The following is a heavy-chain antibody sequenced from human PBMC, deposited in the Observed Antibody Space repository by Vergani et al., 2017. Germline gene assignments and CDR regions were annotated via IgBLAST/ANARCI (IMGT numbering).Heavy chain of an antibody. J-gene: IGHJ6*03. CDR3: ARDASQSAAAGDYYMDG. D-gene: IGHD6-13*01. CDR1: GYTFTGYY. Sequence: QVQLVQSGAEVKKPGASVKVSCKASGYTFTGYYMHWVRQAPGHGLEWMGWINPNSVGTNYAQKFQGRVTMTRDTALSTAYMELSRLRSDDTAVYYCARDASQSAAAGDYYMDGWGKGTTVTVSS. CDR2: INPNSVGT. V-gene: IGHV1-2*02.